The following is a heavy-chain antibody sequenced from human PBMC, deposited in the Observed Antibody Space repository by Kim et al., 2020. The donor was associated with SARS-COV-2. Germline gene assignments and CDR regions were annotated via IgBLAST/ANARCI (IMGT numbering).Heavy chain of an antibody. J-gene: IGHJ6*02. V-gene: IGHV1-69*13. CDR3: ARPGGDSSGYYYGMDV. CDR2: IIPIFGTA. Sequence: SVKVSCKASGGTFSSYAISWVRQAPGQGLEWMGGIIPIFGTANYAQKFQGRVTITADESTSTAYMELSSLRSEDTAVYYCARPGGDSSGYYYGMDVWGQGTTVTVSS. CDR1: GGTFSSYA. D-gene: IGHD3-22*01.